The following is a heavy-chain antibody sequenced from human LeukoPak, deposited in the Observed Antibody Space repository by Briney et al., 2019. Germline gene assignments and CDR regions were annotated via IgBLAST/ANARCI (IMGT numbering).Heavy chain of an antibody. D-gene: IGHD3-22*01. CDR3: AGHYYDSSGSPYYYYGMDV. CDR2: IYHGGNT. Sequence: PSGTLSLTCGVSGGSISSSNWWSWVRQPPGKGLEWIGEIYHGGNTNYNPSLKSRVTISVDKSKNQFSLKLSSVTAADTAVYYCAGHYYDSSGSPYYYYGMDVWGQGTTVIVSS. J-gene: IGHJ6*02. CDR1: GGSISSSNW. V-gene: IGHV4-4*02.